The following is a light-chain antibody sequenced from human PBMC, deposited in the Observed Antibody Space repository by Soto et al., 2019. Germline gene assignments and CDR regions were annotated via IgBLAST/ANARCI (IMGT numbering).Light chain of an antibody. V-gene: IGLV2-14*01. J-gene: IGLJ1*01. CDR1: SSDIGSYDY. CDR3: SSFTSTSTRL. CDR2: EVT. Sequence: QSVLTQPASVSGSPGQSITISCTGTSSDIGSYDYVSWYQQHPGKAPNPIIYEVTDRPSGDSNRFSGSKSGNTASLTISGLQAEDEADYYCSSFTSTSTRLFGSGTKLTVL.